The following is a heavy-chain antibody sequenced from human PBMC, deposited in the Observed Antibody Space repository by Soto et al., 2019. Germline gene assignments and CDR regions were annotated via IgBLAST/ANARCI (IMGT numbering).Heavy chain of an antibody. V-gene: IGHV2-5*01. CDR2: IYWNDDK. CDR3: AHRLGFPPAAADKLTSNWFDP. Sequence: SGPTLVKPTQTLTLTCTFSGFSLSTSGVGVGWIRQPPGKALEWLALIYWNDDKRYSPSLKSRLTITKDTSKNQVVLTMTNMDPVDTATYYCAHRLGFPPAAADKLTSNWFDPWGQGTLVTVSS. D-gene: IGHD6-13*01. J-gene: IGHJ5*02. CDR1: GFSLSTSGVG.